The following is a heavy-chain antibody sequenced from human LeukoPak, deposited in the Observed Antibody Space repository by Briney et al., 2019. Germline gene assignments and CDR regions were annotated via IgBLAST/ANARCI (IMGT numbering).Heavy chain of an antibody. CDR3: TRDRYSNYLDY. J-gene: IGHJ4*02. V-gene: IGHV3-49*04. CDR1: GFTFGDYA. CDR2: IRSKAYGGTT. Sequence: GGSLRLSCTASGFTFGDYAMSWVRQAPGKGLEWVGFIRSKAYGGTTEYAASVKGRFTISRDDSKSIAYLQMNSLKTEDTAVYYCTRDRYSNYLDYWGQGTLVTVSS. D-gene: IGHD4-11*01.